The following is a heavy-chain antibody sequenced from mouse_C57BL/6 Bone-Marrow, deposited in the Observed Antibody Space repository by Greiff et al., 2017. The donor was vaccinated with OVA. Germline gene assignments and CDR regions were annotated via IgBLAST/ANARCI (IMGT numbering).Heavy chain of an antibody. CDR3: ARGWGGSSYCWYFDV. J-gene: IGHJ1*03. V-gene: IGHV15-2*01. D-gene: IGHD1-1*01. Sequence: VQLVESGSELRSPGSSVKLSCKDFDSEVFPIAYMSWVRQKPGHGFEWIGGILPSIGRTIYGEKFEDKATLDADTLSNTAYFVLNSLTSEDSTIYYCARGWGGSSYCWYFDVWGTGTTVTVSS. CDR2: ILPSIGRT. CDR1: DSEVFPIAY.